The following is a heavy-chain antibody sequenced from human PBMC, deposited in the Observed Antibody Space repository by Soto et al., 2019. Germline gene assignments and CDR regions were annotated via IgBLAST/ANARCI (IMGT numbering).Heavy chain of an antibody. V-gene: IGHV1-69*19. J-gene: IGHJ4*02. D-gene: IGHD2-2*01. CDR1: GCTFGSYA. CDR2: IITVSGAA. CDR3: ATALGCRSTSCTLDY. Sequence: QVQLVQSGAEVKKPGSSVKVSCKASGCTFGSYAFSWVRQAPGQGLEWMGGIITVSGAAHYAQKFQGRVTITADESTSTAHMELSSLSSQDTAVYYCATALGCRSTSCTLDYWGQRTRVNVSS.